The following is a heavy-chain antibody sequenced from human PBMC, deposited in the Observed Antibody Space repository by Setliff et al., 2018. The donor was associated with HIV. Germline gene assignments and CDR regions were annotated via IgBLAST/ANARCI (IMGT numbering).Heavy chain of an antibody. Sequence: GGSLRLSCAASGFTFSSHAMHWVRQAPGEGPEWVAVIWIDGSTKYSEDSVKGRFTISRDNSKNTLFLQMSSLTTEDTAVYYCARDHGYCGNAGCYRSFYYYHYYMDVWGTGTTVTVSS. D-gene: IGHD2-2*03. V-gene: IGHV3-33*04. J-gene: IGHJ6*03. CDR1: GFTFSSHA. CDR2: IWIDGSTK. CDR3: ARDHGYCGNAGCYRSFYYYHYYMDV.